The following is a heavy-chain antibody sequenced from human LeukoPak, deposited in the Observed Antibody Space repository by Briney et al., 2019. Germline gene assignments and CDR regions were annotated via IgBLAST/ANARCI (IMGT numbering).Heavy chain of an antibody. V-gene: IGHV5-51*01. CDR3: ARHPLYDILTGSFDY. D-gene: IGHD3-9*01. CDR1: GYSFTSYW. Sequence: LGESLKISSKGSGYSFTSYWIGWVRQMPGKGLEWMGIIYPGDSDTRYSPSFQGQVTISADKSISTAYLQWSSLKASDTAMYYCARHPLYDILTGSFDYWGQGTLVTVSS. CDR2: IYPGDSDT. J-gene: IGHJ4*02.